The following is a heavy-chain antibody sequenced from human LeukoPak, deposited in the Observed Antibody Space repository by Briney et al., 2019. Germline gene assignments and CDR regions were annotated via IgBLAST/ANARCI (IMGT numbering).Heavy chain of an antibody. D-gene: IGHD3-22*01. J-gene: IGHJ3*01. CDR1: GFTFSSYG. CDR2: ISVSGSST. Sequence: PGRSLRLSCVASGFTFSSYGMHWVRQAPGKGLEWVSVISVSGSSTYYADSVKGRFTISRDSSKSTLYLQMNSLRAEDTAIYYCAKNHDSNGYHTDDAFDLWGQGTMVTVSS. CDR3: AKNHDSNGYHTDDAFDL. V-gene: IGHV3-23*01.